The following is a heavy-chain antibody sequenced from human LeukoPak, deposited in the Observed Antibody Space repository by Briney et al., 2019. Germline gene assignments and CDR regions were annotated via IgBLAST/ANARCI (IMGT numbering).Heavy chain of an antibody. CDR3: ARDDFGRHYYDSSGYYDY. Sequence: ASVKVSCKASGYTFTIYYMHWVRQAPGQGLAWMGIINPSGGSTSYAQKFQGRVTMTRDTSTSTVYMELSSLRSEDTAVYYCARDDFGRHYYDSSGYYDYWGQGTLVTVSS. J-gene: IGHJ4*02. CDR1: GYTFTIYY. CDR2: INPSGGST. D-gene: IGHD3-22*01. V-gene: IGHV1-46*01.